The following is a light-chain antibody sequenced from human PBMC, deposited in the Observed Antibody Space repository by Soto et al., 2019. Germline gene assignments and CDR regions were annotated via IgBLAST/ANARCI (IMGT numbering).Light chain of an antibody. Sequence: DLQLTQYPSSLSASVGDRVTITCQASQDISNSLNWYQQKVGEAPKVLIFGASSLIRGVPSRYSGTGSGTHFTFTISGLQPDDFATYFCQQYDALPFTFGQGTNVDI. J-gene: IGKJ2*01. CDR3: QQYDALPFT. CDR1: QDISNS. V-gene: IGKV1-33*01. CDR2: GAS.